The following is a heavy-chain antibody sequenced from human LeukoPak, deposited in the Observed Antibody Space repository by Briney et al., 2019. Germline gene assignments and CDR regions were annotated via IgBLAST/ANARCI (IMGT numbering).Heavy chain of an antibody. J-gene: IGHJ5*02. V-gene: IGHV3-23*01. CDR2: ISGSGGST. Sequence: GGSLRLSCAASGFTSSNYWMNWVRQAPGKGLEWVSVISGSGGSTYYADSVKGRFTISRDNSKNTLYLQMNSLRAEDTAVYYCAKDLRGDGSGSYYNLENWFDPWGQGTLVTVSS. CDR3: AKDLRGDGSGSYYNLENWFDP. CDR1: GFTSSNYW. D-gene: IGHD3-10*01.